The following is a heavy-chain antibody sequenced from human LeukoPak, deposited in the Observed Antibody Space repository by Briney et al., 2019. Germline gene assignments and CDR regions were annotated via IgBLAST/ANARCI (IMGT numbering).Heavy chain of an antibody. Sequence: SETLSLTCTVSGGSISNYYWTWIRQPAGKGLEWIGHIYTSGSTHYNPSLKSRVTMSVDTSKNQFSLKLSSVTAADTAVYYCARYGDYVGFDYWGQGTLVTVSS. CDR2: IYTSGST. V-gene: IGHV4-4*07. J-gene: IGHJ4*02. CDR1: GGSISNYY. CDR3: ARYGDYVGFDY. D-gene: IGHD4-17*01.